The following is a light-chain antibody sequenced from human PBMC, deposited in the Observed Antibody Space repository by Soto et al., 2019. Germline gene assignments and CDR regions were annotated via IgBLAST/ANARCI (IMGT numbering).Light chain of an antibody. CDR3: RQSYSTRYT. V-gene: IGKV1-39*01. J-gene: IGKJ2*01. Sequence: DIQMTQSPSSLSASVGDRVTITCRASQSISSYLNWYQQKPGKDPKLLIYAPSSLQSGVPSRFSGSGSGTDFTLTISSLEPEDFATYYCRQSYSTRYTFGQGTKLEIK. CDR1: QSISSY. CDR2: APS.